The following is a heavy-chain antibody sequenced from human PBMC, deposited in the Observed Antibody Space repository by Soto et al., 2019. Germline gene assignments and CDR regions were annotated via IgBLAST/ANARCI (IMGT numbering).Heavy chain of an antibody. D-gene: IGHD3-22*01. J-gene: IGHJ4*02. Sequence: QVQLVQSGAEVKKPGASVKVSCKASGYTFTSYYMHWVRQAPGQGLEWMGIINPSGGSTSYAQKFQGRVTMTRDTSTSTVYMELSSLRSEDTAVYYCARDSHLPHYYDSSGYRIDYWGQGTLVTVSS. CDR3: ARDSHLPHYYDSSGYRIDY. V-gene: IGHV1-46*01. CDR2: INPSGGST. CDR1: GYTFTSYY.